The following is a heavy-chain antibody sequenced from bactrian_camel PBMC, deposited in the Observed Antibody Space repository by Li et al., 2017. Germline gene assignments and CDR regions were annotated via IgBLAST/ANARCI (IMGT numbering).Heavy chain of an antibody. CDR1: GFTFGDSD. Sequence: QVQLVESGGGLVQPGGSLKLSCTASGFTFGDSDTAWWRQAPGKVCEMVSRISSDGSTYYTDSVKGRFTISRDNAKDTLYLQMNSLKIEDTAVYYCALGSSRQATMTARGKGTQVTV. V-gene: IGHV3S61*01. D-gene: IGHD3*01. J-gene: IGHJ4*01. CDR2: ISSDGST.